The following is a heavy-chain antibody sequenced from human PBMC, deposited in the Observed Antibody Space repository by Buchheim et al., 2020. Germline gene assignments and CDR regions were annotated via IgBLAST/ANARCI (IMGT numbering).Heavy chain of an antibody. CDR2: IKQDGSEK. J-gene: IGHJ1*01. CDR3: AREADHYYDSSGYYYGAEYFQH. V-gene: IGHV3-7*01. D-gene: IGHD3-22*01. Sequence: EVQLVESGGGLVQPGGSLRLSCAASGFTFSSYWMSWVRQAPGKRLEWVANIKQDGSEKYYVDSVKGRFTISRDNAKNSLYLQMNSLRAEDTAVYYCAREADHYYDSSGYYYGAEYFQHWGQGTL. CDR1: GFTFSSYW.